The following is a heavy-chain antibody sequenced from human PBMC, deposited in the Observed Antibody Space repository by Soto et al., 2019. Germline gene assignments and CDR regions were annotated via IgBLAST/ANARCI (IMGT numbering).Heavy chain of an antibody. CDR2: ISYSGST. V-gene: IGHV4-59*08. D-gene: IGHD3-22*01. CDR1: GGSISSFD. Sequence: PSDTLSLTCTVSGGSISSFDWNWFRQSPGKGLEWIGYISYSGSTNYNPSLKSRVTISVDTSKNQFSLKLSSVTAADTAVYYCARQDTSGYAFDYWGQGTLVTVS. J-gene: IGHJ4*02. CDR3: ARQDTSGYAFDY.